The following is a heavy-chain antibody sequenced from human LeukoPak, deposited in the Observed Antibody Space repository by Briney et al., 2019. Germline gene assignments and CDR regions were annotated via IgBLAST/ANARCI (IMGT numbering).Heavy chain of an antibody. V-gene: IGHV3-66*01. CDR1: GFTVSSNY. Sequence: PGGSLRLSCAASGFTVSSNYMSWVRQAPGKGLEWVSVIYSGGSTYYADSVKGRFTISRDNSKNTLYLQMNSLRAEDTAVYYCAKDRGHCGGDCYLPQAFGYWGQGTLVTVSS. CDR3: AKDRGHCGGDCYLPQAFGY. CDR2: IYSGGST. D-gene: IGHD2-21*01. J-gene: IGHJ4*02.